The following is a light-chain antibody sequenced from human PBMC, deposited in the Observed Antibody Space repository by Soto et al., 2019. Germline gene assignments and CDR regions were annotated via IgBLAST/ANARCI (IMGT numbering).Light chain of an antibody. CDR3: QHYGTSTL. CDR1: QSVSSSY. CDR2: GAS. J-gene: IGKJ3*01. V-gene: IGKV3-20*01. Sequence: EIVLTQSPGTLSLSSGERATLSCRASQSVSSSYLAWYQQKPGQAPRLLIYGASSRATGIPDRFSGSGSGTAFTLTISRLEPSYFAVYYCQHYGTSTLFGPGTKVDIK.